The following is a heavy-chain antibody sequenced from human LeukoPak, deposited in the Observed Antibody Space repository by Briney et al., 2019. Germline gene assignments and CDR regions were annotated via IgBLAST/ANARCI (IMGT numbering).Heavy chain of an antibody. CDR3: ARSPGGGFDI. J-gene: IGHJ3*02. CDR2: IYYSGTT. Sequence: PSETLSFNSTVSGVSVTNFYGGWIRQSPGKGLELIGYIYYSGTTNYSPSLKSRVSISVDTSKKQFSLKLSSVTAADTAVYYCARSPGGGFDIWGQGTMVTVSS. V-gene: IGHV4-59*02. CDR1: GVSVTNFY. D-gene: IGHD2-15*01.